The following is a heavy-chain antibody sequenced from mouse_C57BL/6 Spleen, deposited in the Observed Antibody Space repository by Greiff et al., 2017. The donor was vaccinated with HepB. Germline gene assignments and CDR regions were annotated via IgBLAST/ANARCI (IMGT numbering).Heavy chain of an antibody. CDR2: IWTGGGT. CDR1: GFSLTSYA. J-gene: IGHJ3*01. CDR3: ATPLYDGYYGFAY. Sequence: VQGVESGPGLVAPSQSLSITCTVSGFSLTSYAISWVRQPPGKGLEWLGVIWTGGGTNYNSALKSRLSISKDNSKSQVFLKMNSLQTDDTARYYCATPLYDGYYGFAYWGQGTLVTVSA. V-gene: IGHV2-9-1*01. D-gene: IGHD2-3*01.